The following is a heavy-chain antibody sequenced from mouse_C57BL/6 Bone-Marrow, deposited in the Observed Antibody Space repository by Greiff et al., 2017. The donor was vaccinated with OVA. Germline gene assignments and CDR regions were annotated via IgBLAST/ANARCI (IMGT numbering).Heavy chain of an antibody. J-gene: IGHJ3*01. V-gene: IGHV1-50*01. CDR1: GYTFTSYW. Sequence: VQLQQPGAELVKPGASVKLSCKASGYTFTSYWMQWVKQRPGQGLEWIGEIDPSDSYTNYNQTFKGKATLTVDTSSSTAYMQLSSLTSEDSAVYYCARGGTRGFAYWGQGTLVTVSA. D-gene: IGHD3-1*01. CDR2: IDPSDSYT. CDR3: ARGGTRGFAY.